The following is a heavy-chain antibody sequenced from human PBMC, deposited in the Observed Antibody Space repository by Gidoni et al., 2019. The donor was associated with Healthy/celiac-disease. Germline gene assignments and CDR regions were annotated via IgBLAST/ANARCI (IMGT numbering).Heavy chain of an antibody. V-gene: IGHV3-64*01. CDR3: ARGRVGDYIRTYFDL. Sequence: EVQLVESGGGLVQPGGSLRLSCAASGFTFSSYAMHWVRQAPGKGLEYVSAISSNGGSTYYANSVKGRFTISRDNSKNTLYLQMGSLRAEDMAVYYCARGRVGDYIRTYFDLWGRGTLVTVSS. J-gene: IGHJ2*01. CDR1: GFTFSSYA. D-gene: IGHD4-17*01. CDR2: ISSNGGST.